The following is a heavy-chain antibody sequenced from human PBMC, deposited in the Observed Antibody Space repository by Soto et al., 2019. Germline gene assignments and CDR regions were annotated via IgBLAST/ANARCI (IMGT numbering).Heavy chain of an antibody. D-gene: IGHD4-17*01. J-gene: IGHJ4*02. Sequence: SVKVSFRASRGTFISYAISWVRQAPGQGLEWMGGIIPIFGTANYAQKFQGRVTITADESTSTAYMELSSLRSEDTAVYYCARGAVTTFYYFDYWGQGTLVTVSS. V-gene: IGHV1-69*13. CDR1: RGTFISYA. CDR3: ARGAVTTFYYFDY. CDR2: IIPIFGTA.